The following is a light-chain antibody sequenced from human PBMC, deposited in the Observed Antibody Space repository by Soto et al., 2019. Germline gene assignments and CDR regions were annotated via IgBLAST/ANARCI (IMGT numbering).Light chain of an antibody. CDR1: QSVATN. CDR3: QQYNTYWT. V-gene: IGKV3-15*01. Sequence: ETVMTQSPATLSVSPGERVTLSCRASQSVATNLAWYQQKPGQAPSLLVYSASTRATGIPARFSGSGYGTEFTLTISSLQSEDFAVYSCQQYNTYWTFGQGTKVDIK. CDR2: SAS. J-gene: IGKJ1*01.